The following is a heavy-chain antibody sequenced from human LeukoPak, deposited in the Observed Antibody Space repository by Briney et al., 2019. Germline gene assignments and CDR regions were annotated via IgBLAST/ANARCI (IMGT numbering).Heavy chain of an antibody. D-gene: IGHD6-19*01. CDR1: GGTFSSYA. CDR2: IIPIFGTA. CDR3: AVNEGGWSGFDY. J-gene: IGHJ4*02. Sequence: SVKVSCKAPGGTFSSYAISWVRQAPGQGLEWMGGIIPIFGTANYAQKFQGRVTITADESTSTAYMELSSLRSEDTAVYYCAVNEGGWSGFDYWGQGTLVTVSS. V-gene: IGHV1-69*13.